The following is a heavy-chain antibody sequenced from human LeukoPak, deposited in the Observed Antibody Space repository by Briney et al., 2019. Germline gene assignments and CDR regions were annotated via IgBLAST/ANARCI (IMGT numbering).Heavy chain of an antibody. CDR2: ISSSSSYI. V-gene: IGHV3-21*01. Sequence: KSGGSLRLSCAASGFTFSSYSMNWVRQAPGKGLEWVSSISSSSSYIYYADSVKGRFTISRDNAKNSLYLQMNSLRAEDTGVYYCARDFPLIAAAGTNYWGQGTLVTVSS. J-gene: IGHJ4*02. CDR1: GFTFSSYS. D-gene: IGHD6-13*01. CDR3: ARDFPLIAAAGTNY.